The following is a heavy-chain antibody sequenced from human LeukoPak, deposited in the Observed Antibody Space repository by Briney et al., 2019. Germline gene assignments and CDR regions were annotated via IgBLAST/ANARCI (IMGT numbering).Heavy chain of an antibody. D-gene: IGHD1-1*01. V-gene: IGHV1-69*05. CDR3: AREDLAGTWFDY. Sequence: GSSMKVSCKASGGTFSSYAISWVRQAPGQGLEWMGRIIPIFGTANYAQKFQGRVTITTDESTSTAYMELSSLRSEDTAVYYCAREDLAGTWFDYWGQGTLVTVSS. CDR2: IIPIFGTA. J-gene: IGHJ4*02. CDR1: GGTFSSYA.